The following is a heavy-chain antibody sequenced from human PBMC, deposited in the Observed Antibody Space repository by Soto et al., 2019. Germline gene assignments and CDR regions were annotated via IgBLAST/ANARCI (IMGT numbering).Heavy chain of an antibody. CDR3: ARELEYSRSPDYFDY. J-gene: IGHJ4*02. CDR2: ISSSSSYI. Sequence: GGSLRLSCAASGFTFSSYSMNWVRQAPGKGLEWVSSISSSSSYIYYADSVKGRFTISRDNAKNSLYLQMNSLRAEDTAVYYCARELEYSRSPDYFDYWGQGTLVTVSS. V-gene: IGHV3-21*01. D-gene: IGHD6-6*01. CDR1: GFTFSSYS.